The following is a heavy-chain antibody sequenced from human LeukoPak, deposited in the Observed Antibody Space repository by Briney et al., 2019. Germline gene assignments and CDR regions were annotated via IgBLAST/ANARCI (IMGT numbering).Heavy chain of an antibody. CDR2: ISGSGGST. CDR1: GFTFSSYG. CDR3: AKSMGRSGWYGGN. V-gene: IGHV3-23*01. Sequence: GGSLRPSCAASGFTFSSYGMTWVRQAPGKGLEWVSGISGSGGSTYYADSVKGRFTISRDNSKNTVYLQMNSLRAEDTAIYYCAKSMGRSGWYGGNWGQGTLVTVSS. D-gene: IGHD6-13*01. J-gene: IGHJ4*02.